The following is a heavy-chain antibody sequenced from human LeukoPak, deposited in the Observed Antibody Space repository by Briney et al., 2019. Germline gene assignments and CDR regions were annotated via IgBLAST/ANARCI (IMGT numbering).Heavy chain of an antibody. CDR3: AADIGGARSDLLQRWFPLPY. CDR1: GFTFSSYW. V-gene: IGHV3-7*01. J-gene: IGHJ4*02. Sequence: PGGSLRLSCAASGFTFSSYWMSWVRQAPGGGREWVTNIKQDGSEKYYMDSVKGRFTISRDNSKNSLYLQMNSLRAEDTAVYYCAADIGGARSDLLQRWFPLPYWGQGTLVTVSS. D-gene: IGHD5-24*01. CDR2: IKQDGSEK.